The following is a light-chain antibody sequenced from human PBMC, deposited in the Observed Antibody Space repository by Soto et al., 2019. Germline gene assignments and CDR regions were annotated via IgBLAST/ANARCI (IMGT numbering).Light chain of an antibody. CDR2: AAS. V-gene: IGKV1-39*01. CDR1: QSISSY. Sequence: DTQMTQSPSTLSASVGDRVTITCRASQSISSYLNWYQQKPGKAPKLLIYAASSLQSGVPSRFSGSGSGTDFTPTISSLQPEDFATYYCQKSYSTPPKFGQGTKVDIK. J-gene: IGKJ1*01. CDR3: QKSYSTPPK.